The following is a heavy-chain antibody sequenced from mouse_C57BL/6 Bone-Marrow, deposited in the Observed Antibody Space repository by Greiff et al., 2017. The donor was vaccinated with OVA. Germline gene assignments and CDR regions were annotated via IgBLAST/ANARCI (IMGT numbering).Heavy chain of an antibody. CDR3: ARNWDSYYFDY. CDR2: ISDGGSYT. CDR1: GFTFSSYA. Sequence: EVQLVESGGGLVKPGGSLKLSCAASGFTFSSYAMSWVRQTPEKRLEWVAPISDGGSYTYYPDNVKGRFTISRDNAKNNLYLQMSHLKSEDTAMYYCARNWDSYYFDYWGQGTTLTVSS. D-gene: IGHD4-1*01. V-gene: IGHV5-4*01. J-gene: IGHJ2*01.